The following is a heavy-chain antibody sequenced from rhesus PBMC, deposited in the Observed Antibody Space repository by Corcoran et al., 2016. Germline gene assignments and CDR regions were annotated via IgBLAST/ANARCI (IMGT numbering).Heavy chain of an antibody. CDR2: INSGGGST. D-gene: IGHD2-27*01. V-gene: IGHV3S42*01. CDR3: AKAEYCSGIYCYDEYYFDD. Sequence: EVQLVESGGGLAKPGGSLRLSCAASGFTFSSYWMNWVRQTPGKGLEWISAINSGGGSTSYADSVKGRFTISRYNAKNTFFLQMNSLRAEDTAVYYCAKAEYCSGIYCYDEYYFDDWGQGVLVTVSS. CDR1: GFTFSSYW. J-gene: IGHJ4*01.